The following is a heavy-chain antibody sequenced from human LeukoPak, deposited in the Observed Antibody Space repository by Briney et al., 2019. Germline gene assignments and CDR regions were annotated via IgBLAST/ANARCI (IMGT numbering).Heavy chain of an antibody. CDR2: INPNNGAT. CDR3: TRETGSYHGNDY. Sequence: ASVKVSCKASGYTFTGYYMHWVRQAPGQGLEWMGRINPNNGATNYAQKLQGRVTITGDTSISTAYMELSSLRSDDTAVYYCTRETGSYHGNDYWGQGTLVTVSS. D-gene: IGHD1-26*01. J-gene: IGHJ4*02. CDR1: GYTFTGYY. V-gene: IGHV1-2*06.